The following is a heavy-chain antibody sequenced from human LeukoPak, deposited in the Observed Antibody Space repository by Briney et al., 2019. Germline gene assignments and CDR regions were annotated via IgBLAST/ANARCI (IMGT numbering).Heavy chain of an antibody. CDR1: GGSISSGGYY. CDR3: ARQVTFGYAYAYYFDY. D-gene: IGHD5-18*01. V-gene: IGHV4-31*03. Sequence: PSQTLSLTCTVSGGSISSGGYYWSWIRQHPGKGLEWIGYIYYSGSTYYNPSLKSRVTISVDTSKNQFSLKLSSVTAADTAVYYCARQVTFGYAYAYYFDYWGQGSLVTVSS. CDR2: IYYSGST. J-gene: IGHJ4*02.